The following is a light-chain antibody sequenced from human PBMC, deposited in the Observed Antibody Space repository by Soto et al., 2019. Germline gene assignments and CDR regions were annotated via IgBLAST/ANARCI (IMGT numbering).Light chain of an antibody. CDR2: DNN. J-gene: IGLJ2*01. Sequence: QSALTQPPSASGTPGQRVTISCSGSSSNIGNNYVSWYQQLPGTAPKLLIYDNNKRPSGIPDRFSGSKSGTSGTLDITGLQTGDEADYYCATWDGSLPGEVFGGGTKVTVL. CDR3: ATWDGSLPGEV. CDR1: SSNIGNNY. V-gene: IGLV1-51*01.